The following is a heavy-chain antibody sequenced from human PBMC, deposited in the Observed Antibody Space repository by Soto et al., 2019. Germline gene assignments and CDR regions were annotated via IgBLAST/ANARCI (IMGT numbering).Heavy chain of an antibody. V-gene: IGHV1-69*06. J-gene: IGHJ3*02. Sequence: QVQLEQSGAEVKKPGSSVKVSCEASGGTLSDHGVSWLRQAPGQGLEWVGGTIPVFDTAKYAQKFQGRVTIAADKSTNIAYMELSSLRSEDTAFYYCARGVYGSGNYYTGPSAFDIWGQGTMVIVSS. D-gene: IGHD3-10*01. CDR3: ARGVYGSGNYYTGPSAFDI. CDR2: TIPVFDTA. CDR1: GGTLSDHG.